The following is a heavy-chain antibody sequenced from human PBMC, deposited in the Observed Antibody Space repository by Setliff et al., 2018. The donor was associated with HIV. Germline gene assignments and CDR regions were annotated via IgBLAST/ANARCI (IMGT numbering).Heavy chain of an antibody. J-gene: IGHJ4*02. D-gene: IGHD5-12*01. CDR3: ARRHNDYSLYYFDS. Sequence: SETLSLTCSVSGGSLISGGYYWSWIRQHPGKGLEWIGYVHYTGKTYYNPSLESRISMSVDTSKNQFSLKLTSVTAADTAIYYCARRHNDYSLYYFDSWGQGTLVSVSS. CDR2: VHYTGKT. CDR1: GGSLISGGYY. V-gene: IGHV4-31*03.